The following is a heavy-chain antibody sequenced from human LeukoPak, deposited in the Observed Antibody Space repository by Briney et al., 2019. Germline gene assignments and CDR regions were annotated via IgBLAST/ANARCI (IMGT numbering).Heavy chain of an antibody. J-gene: IGHJ4*02. CDR2: IHPSGRL. D-gene: IGHD3-22*01. CDR1: GASFSSGDQY. Sequence: SETLSLTCTVSGASFSSGDQYWNWIRQSPGKGLEWSGSIHPSGRLYNNPSLESRSTISIDTSNNQFTINLNSVNAADTAVYFCSRGLDSRKLGYWGQGTLVTVSS. CDR3: SRGLDSRKLGY. V-gene: IGHV4-31*03.